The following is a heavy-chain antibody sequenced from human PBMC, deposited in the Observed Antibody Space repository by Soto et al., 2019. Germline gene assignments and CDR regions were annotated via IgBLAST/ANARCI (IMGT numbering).Heavy chain of an antibody. V-gene: IGHV4-30-4*01. CDR1: GGSISTVNYW. CDR2: IYNGGST. CDR3: ARGPYGDKVGS. D-gene: IGHD3-16*01. Sequence: QVQLQESGPGLVKPSQTLSLTCTVSGGSISTVNYWWSWIRQSPDMGLEWIGHIYNGGSTYNNPSLESGGTMSVDTSKNQLSLALSSVSAADTAVYYCARGPYGDKVGSWGQGTLFTVSS. J-gene: IGHJ4*02.